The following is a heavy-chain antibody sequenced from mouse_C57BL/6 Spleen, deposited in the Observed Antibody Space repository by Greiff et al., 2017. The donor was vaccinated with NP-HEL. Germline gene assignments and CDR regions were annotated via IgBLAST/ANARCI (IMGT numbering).Heavy chain of an antibody. Sequence: QVQLQQPGAELVKPGASVKLSCKASGYTFTSYWMQWVKQRPGQGLEWIGEIDPSDSYTNYNQKFKGKATLTVDTSSSTAYMQLSSLTSEDSAVYYCARSIRDYYAMDYWGQGTSVTVSS. V-gene: IGHV1-50*01. D-gene: IGHD1-1*01. CDR2: IDPSDSYT. CDR1: GYTFTSYW. J-gene: IGHJ4*01. CDR3: ARSIRDYYAMDY.